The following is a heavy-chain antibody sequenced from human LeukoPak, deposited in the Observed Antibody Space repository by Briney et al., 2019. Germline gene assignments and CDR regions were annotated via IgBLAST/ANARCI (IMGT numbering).Heavy chain of an antibody. Sequence: GGSLRLSCAASGFTVSSNYMSWVRQAPGKGLEWVSVIYSGGSTYYADSVKGRFTISRDNSKNTLYLQMNSLRAEDTAVYYCARDEDYGDYGGFDYWGQGTLVTVSS. CDR2: IYSGGST. J-gene: IGHJ4*02. V-gene: IGHV3-66*02. D-gene: IGHD4-17*01. CDR3: ARDEDYGDYGGFDY. CDR1: GFTVSSNY.